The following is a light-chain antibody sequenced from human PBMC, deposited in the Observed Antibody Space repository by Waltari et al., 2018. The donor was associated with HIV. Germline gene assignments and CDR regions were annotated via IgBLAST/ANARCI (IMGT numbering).Light chain of an antibody. J-gene: IGLJ3*02. CDR2: TNN. Sequence: QSVLTQPPSASGTPGQRVTISCSGSSSNIGINTVNWYQQVPGTAPKLLIYTNNQRPSGVPDRFSGSRSGTSASLAISGLQSEDEANYYCAAWDVSLNGWVFGGGTKLTVL. CDR3: AAWDVSLNGWV. V-gene: IGLV1-44*01. CDR1: SSNIGINT.